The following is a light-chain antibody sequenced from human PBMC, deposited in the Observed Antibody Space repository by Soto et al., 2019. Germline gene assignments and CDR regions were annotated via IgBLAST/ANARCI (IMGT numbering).Light chain of an antibody. CDR2: DTS. CDR1: QSVSSSY. V-gene: IGKV3-15*01. J-gene: IGKJ5*01. Sequence: VLTQSPDNLSFPPGGRATLSCRASQSVSSSYLAWYQQKPGQAPRLLIYDTSNRATGIPARFSGSGSGTEFTLTISSLQSEDFAVYYCQQYNNWPPITFGQGTRLDIK. CDR3: QQYNNWPPIT.